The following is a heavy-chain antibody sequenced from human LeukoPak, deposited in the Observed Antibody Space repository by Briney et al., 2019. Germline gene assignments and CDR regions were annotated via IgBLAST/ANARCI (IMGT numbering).Heavy chain of an antibody. Sequence: PGGSLRLSCAASGFTFSHAWMSWVRQAPGKGLEWVAFIRYDGSNKYYADSVKGRFTISRDNSKNTLYLQMNSLRAEDTAVYYCAKDDTAMAWVYYYYYMDVWGKGTTVTISS. CDR3: AKDDTAMAWVYYYYYMDV. V-gene: IGHV3-30*02. CDR1: GFTFSHAW. D-gene: IGHD5-18*01. CDR2: IRYDGSNK. J-gene: IGHJ6*03.